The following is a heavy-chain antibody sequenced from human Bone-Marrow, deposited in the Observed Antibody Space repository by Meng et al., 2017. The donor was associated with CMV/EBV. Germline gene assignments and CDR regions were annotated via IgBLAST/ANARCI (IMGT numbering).Heavy chain of an antibody. CDR1: GFTFSSYE. CDR2: ISSSGSTI. J-gene: IGHJ6*02. Sequence: GGSLRLSCAASGFTFSSYEMNWVCQAPGKGLEWVSYISSSGSTIYYADSVKGRFTISRDNAKNSLYLQMNSLRAEDTAVYYCARASPGYYYYYGMDVWGQGTTVTVSS. V-gene: IGHV3-48*03. CDR3: ARASPGYYYYYGMDV.